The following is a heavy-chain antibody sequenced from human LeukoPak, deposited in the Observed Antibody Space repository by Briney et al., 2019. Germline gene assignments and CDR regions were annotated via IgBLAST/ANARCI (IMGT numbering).Heavy chain of an antibody. CDR2: IIPIFGTV. CDR3: ARVARSGSSLGAFDI. CDR1: GGTFSSYA. Sequence: SVKVSCKASGGTFSSYAISWVRQAPGQGLEWMGGIIPIFGTVNYAQKFQGRVTITADKSTSTAYMELSSLRSEDTAVYYCARVARSGSSLGAFDIWGQGTMVTVSS. J-gene: IGHJ3*02. D-gene: IGHD1-26*01. V-gene: IGHV1-69*06.